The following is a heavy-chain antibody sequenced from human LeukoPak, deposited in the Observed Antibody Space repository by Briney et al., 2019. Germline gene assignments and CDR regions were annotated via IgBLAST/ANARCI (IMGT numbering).Heavy chain of an antibody. D-gene: IGHD1-26*01. J-gene: IGHJ5*02. V-gene: IGHV4-34*01. CDR1: GGSFSGYY. CDR3: AGVAVVGATSGWFDP. Sequence: SETLSLTCAVYGGSFSGYYWSLIRQPPGKGLEWIGEINHSGSTNYNPSLKSRVTISVDTSKNQFSLKLSSVTAADTAVYYCAGVAVVGATSGWFDPWGQGTLVTVSS. CDR2: INHSGST.